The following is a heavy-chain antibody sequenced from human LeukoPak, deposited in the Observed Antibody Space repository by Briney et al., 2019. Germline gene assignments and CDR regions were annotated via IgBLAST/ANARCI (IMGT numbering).Heavy chain of an antibody. CDR3: ATYGDYVFSY. D-gene: IGHD4-17*01. CDR2: ISYDGSNK. J-gene: IGHJ4*02. Sequence: PGRSLRLSCAASGFTFSSYGMNWVRQAPGKGLEWVAVISYDGSNKYYADSVKGRFTISRDNSKNTLYLQMNSLRAEDTAVYYCATYGDYVFSYWGQGTLVTVSS. CDR1: GFTFSSYG. V-gene: IGHV3-30*03.